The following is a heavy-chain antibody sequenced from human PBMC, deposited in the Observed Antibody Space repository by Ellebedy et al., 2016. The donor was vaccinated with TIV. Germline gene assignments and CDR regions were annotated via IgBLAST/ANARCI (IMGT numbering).Heavy chain of an antibody. D-gene: IGHD6-19*01. CDR1: GFTFSRYD. CDR3: ARAAVAGGFDF. Sequence: GESLKISCVASGFTFSRYDMHWVRQPTGKGLEWVSAIGTAADPHYPGSVKGRFTISREDAKDSVYLQLNSLRVEDTALYYCARAAVAGGFDFWGQGTMVTVSS. J-gene: IGHJ3*01. V-gene: IGHV3-13*05. CDR2: IGTAADP.